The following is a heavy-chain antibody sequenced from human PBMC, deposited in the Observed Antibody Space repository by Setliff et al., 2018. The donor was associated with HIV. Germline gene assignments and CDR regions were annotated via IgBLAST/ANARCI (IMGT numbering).Heavy chain of an antibody. D-gene: IGHD3-22*01. CDR3: ARDRDYYDSSTWDYYYYQMDV. CDR2: INSYDGNT. V-gene: IGHV1-18*01. J-gene: IGHJ6*03. CDR1: GGTFSSYA. Sequence: ASVKVSCKASGGTFSSYAISWVRQAPGQGLEWMGWINSYDGNTNYEQKFQGRVTMTTDTSTTSAYLELRSLRPDDTAVYYCARDRDYYDSSTWDYYYYQMDVWGRGTTVTVSS.